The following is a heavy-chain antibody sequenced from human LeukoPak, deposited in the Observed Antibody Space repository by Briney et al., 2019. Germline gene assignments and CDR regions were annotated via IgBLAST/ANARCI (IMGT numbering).Heavy chain of an antibody. V-gene: IGHV4-34*01. CDR1: GGSFSGYH. Sequence: SETLSLTCAVYGGSFSGYHWSWIRQPPGKGLEWIGEINHSGSTNYNPSLKSRVTISVDTSKNQFSLKLSSVTAADTAVYYCARGVLDIVLMVYAIVWFDPWGQGTLVTVSS. CDR2: INHSGST. J-gene: IGHJ5*02. D-gene: IGHD2-8*01. CDR3: ARGVLDIVLMVYAIVWFDP.